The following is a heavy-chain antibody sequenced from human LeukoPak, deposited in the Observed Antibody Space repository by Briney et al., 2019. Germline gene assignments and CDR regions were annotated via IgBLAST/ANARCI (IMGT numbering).Heavy chain of an antibody. CDR3: AKPFGDESLEDWFDP. D-gene: IGHD3-3*01. Sequence: GGSLRLSCAASGFTFSSYGMHWVRQAPGKGLEWVAFIRYDGSNKYYADSVKGRFTISRDNSKNTLYLQMNSLRAEDTAVYYCAKPFGDESLEDWFDPWGQGTLVTVSS. CDR2: IRYDGSNK. V-gene: IGHV3-30*02. CDR1: GFTFSSYG. J-gene: IGHJ5*02.